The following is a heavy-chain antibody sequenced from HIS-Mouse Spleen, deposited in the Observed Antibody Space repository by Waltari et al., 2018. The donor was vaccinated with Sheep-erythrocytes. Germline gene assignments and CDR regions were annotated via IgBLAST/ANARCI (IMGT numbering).Heavy chain of an antibody. CDR2: IYYSGST. CDR3: ARVSVAARFDY. Sequence: QLQLQESDPGLVKPSETLSLTCTVSGGSISSSSYYWGWIRQPPGKGLEWIGSIYYSGSTYAHPALKSRVTISVDTSKNQFSLKLSSVTAADTAVYYCARVSVAARFDYWGQGTLVTVSS. CDR1: GGSISSSSYY. J-gene: IGHJ4*02. V-gene: IGHV4-39*07. D-gene: IGHD6-6*01.